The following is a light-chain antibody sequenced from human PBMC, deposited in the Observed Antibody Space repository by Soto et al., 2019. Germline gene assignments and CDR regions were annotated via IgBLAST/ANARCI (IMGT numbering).Light chain of an antibody. Sequence: QSALTQPASVSGSPGQSIAISCTGSSSDIGAYNYVSWYQQHPGKAPKLMIYDVSNRPSGVSDRFSGSKSGNTASLTISGLQAEDEADYSCNAHGSRRMFGGGTKLTVL. J-gene: IGLJ3*02. CDR1: SSDIGAYNY. CDR3: NAHGSRRM. CDR2: DVS. V-gene: IGLV2-14*01.